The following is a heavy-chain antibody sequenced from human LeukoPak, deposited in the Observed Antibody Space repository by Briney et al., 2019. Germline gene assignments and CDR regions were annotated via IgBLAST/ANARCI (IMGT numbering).Heavy chain of an antibody. CDR3: ARGAYYNILTGFKSRILGFDY. CDR1: GFTFSSYA. J-gene: IGHJ4*02. D-gene: IGHD3-9*01. CDR2: ISGSGGST. Sequence: GGSLRLSCAASGFTFSSYAMSWVRQAPGKGLEWVSAISGSGGSTYYADSVKGRFTISRDNSKNTLYLQMNSLRAEDTAVYYCARGAYYNILTGFKSRILGFDYWGRGTLVTVSS. V-gene: IGHV3-23*01.